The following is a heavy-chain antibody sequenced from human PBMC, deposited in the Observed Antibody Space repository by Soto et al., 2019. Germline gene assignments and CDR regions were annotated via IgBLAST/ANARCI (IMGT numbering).Heavy chain of an antibody. J-gene: IGHJ4*02. V-gene: IGHV3-53*01. CDR1: GFTVSSNY. CDR3: ARAPXYDILTGYYETSYYFDY. Sequence: GGSLRLSCAASGFTVSSNYMSWVRQAPGKGLEWVSVIYSGGSTYYADSVKGRFTISRDNSKNTLYLQMNSLRAEDTAVYYCARAPXYDILTGYYETSYYFDYWGQGTLVTVSS. CDR2: IYSGGST. D-gene: IGHD3-9*01.